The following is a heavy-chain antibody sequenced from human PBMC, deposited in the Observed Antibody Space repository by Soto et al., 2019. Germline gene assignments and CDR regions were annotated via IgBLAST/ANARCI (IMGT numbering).Heavy chain of an antibody. CDR2: ISGSGTYI. D-gene: IGHD1-26*01. V-gene: IGHV3-21*01. CDR3: KNYSGNTESFQH. J-gene: IGHJ1*01. Sequence: KTGGSLRLSCAASGFTFSSYSMNWVRQAPGKGLEWVSSISGSGTYINYADSVKGRFTISRDNAKNSLYLQMNSLRAEDTAVYYCKNYSGNTESFQHWGQGTLVTVSS. CDR1: GFTFSSYS.